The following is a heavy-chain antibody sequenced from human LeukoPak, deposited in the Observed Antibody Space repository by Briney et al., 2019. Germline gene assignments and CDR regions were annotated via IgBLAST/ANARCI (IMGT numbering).Heavy chain of an antibody. Sequence: PGASLRLSCAASGFTFSNYAMSWVCQAPGKGLEWASAITGSGGNTYYADSVRGRFTISRDNSKNTVFLQMNTLRAEDTAVYYCAKWGDYDVLTGYYVSDYWGQGTLITVSS. CDR3: AKWGDYDVLTGYYVSDY. CDR1: GFTFSNYA. V-gene: IGHV3-23*01. J-gene: IGHJ4*02. D-gene: IGHD3-9*01. CDR2: ITGSGGNT.